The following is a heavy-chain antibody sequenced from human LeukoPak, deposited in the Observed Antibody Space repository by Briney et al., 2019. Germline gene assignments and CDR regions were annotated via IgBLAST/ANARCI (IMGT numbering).Heavy chain of an antibody. J-gene: IGHJ4*02. CDR3: ASRGVIITRRYFDY. Sequence: PSETLSLTCTVSAGSMSSYYWSWIRQPAGKGLEWLGRIYTSGSTNYNPSLNSRVTMSVDKSKTQFSLKLSSVTAADTAVYYCASRGVIITRRYFDYWGQGTLVTVSS. V-gene: IGHV4-4*07. D-gene: IGHD3-10*01. CDR1: AGSMSSYY. CDR2: IYTSGST.